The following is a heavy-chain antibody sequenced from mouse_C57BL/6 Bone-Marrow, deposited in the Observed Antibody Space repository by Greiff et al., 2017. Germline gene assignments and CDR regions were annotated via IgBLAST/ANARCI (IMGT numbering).Heavy chain of an antibody. CDR3: ARDRTGPFAY. Sequence: EVTLVESGGGLVKPGGSLKLSCAASGFTFSSYAMSWVRQTPEKRLEWVATISDGGSYTYYPDNVKGRFTISRDNAKNNLYLQMSHLKSEDTAMYYCARDRTGPFAYWGQGTLVTVSA. J-gene: IGHJ3*01. V-gene: IGHV5-4*01. D-gene: IGHD4-1*01. CDR1: GFTFSSYA. CDR2: ISDGGSYT.